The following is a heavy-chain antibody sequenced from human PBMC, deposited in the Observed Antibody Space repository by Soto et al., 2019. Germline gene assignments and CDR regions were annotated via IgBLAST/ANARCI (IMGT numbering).Heavy chain of an antibody. V-gene: IGHV3-23*01. CDR1: GFTFSSYA. J-gene: IGHJ4*02. CDR3: ARPAVRNSFER. CDR2: ISGSGVST. Sequence: GSLRLSCSASGFTFSSYAMSGVRQAPGSGLEWVSAISGSGVSTYYADAVKGRFTISRDNSKKSLYLQVKSLRAEDTAVYYCARPAVRNSFERWGQGTKLTVSS.